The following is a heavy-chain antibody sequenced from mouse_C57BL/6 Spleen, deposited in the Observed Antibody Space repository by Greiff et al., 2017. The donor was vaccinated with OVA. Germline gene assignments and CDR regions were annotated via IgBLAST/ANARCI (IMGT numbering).Heavy chain of an antibody. D-gene: IGHD1-1*01. CDR2: IDPENGDT. J-gene: IGHJ3*01. CDR1: GFNIKDDY. Sequence: VQLQQSGAELVRPGASVKLSCTASGFNIKDDYMHWVKQRPEQGLEWIGWIDPENGDTEYASKFQGKATITADTSSNTAYLQLSSLTSEDTAVDYCTPRYGSSPWFAYWGQGTLVTVSA. V-gene: IGHV14-4*01. CDR3: TPRYGSSPWFAY.